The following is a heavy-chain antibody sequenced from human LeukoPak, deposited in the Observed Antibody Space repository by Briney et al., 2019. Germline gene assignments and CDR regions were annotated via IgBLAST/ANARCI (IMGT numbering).Heavy chain of an antibody. J-gene: IGHJ4*02. CDR1: GYTFTSYY. Sequence: ASVKVSCKASGYTFTSYYMHWVRQAPGQGLEWMGIINPSGGSTSYAQKFQGRVTMTRDTSTSTVYMELSSLRSEDTAVYYCARRVKVSYRYELYFDYWGQGTLVTVSS. CDR2: INPSGGST. D-gene: IGHD3-16*02. CDR3: ARRVKVSYRYELYFDY. V-gene: IGHV1-46*01.